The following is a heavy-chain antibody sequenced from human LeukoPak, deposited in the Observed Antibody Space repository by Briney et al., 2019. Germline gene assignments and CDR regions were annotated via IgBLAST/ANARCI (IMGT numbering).Heavy chain of an antibody. V-gene: IGHV1-69*05. Sequence: SVKVSCKASGGTFSSYAISWVRQAPGQGLEWMGEIIPIFGTANYAQKFQGRVTITTDESTSTAYMELSSLRSEDTAVYYCARCIRDYYYMDVWGKGTTVTVSS. CDR2: IIPIFGTA. CDR1: GGTFSSYA. J-gene: IGHJ6*03. CDR3: ARCIRDYYYMDV. D-gene: IGHD2-8*01.